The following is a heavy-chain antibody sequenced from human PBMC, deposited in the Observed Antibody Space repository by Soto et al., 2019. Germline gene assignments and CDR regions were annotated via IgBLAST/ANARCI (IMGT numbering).Heavy chain of an antibody. CDR1: GGSISSGGYY. Sequence: SETLSLTCTVSGGSISSGGYYWSWIRQHPGKGLEWIGCIYYSGSTYYNPSLKSRVTISVDTSKNQFSLKLSSVTAADTAVYYCARVGGDIVLEYWGQGTLVTVSS. V-gene: IGHV4-31*03. CDR3: ARVGGDIVLEY. CDR2: IYYSGST. D-gene: IGHD2-15*01. J-gene: IGHJ4*02.